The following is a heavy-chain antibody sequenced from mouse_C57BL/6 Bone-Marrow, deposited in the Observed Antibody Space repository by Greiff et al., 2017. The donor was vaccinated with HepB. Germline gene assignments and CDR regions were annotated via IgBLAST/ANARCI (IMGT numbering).Heavy chain of an antibody. CDR2: SRNKANDYTT. J-gene: IGHJ4*01. V-gene: IGHV7-1*01. CDR3: ARDAYYSSYDGAMDY. D-gene: IGHD2-5*01. CDR1: GFTFSDFY. Sequence: EVNVVESGGGLVQSGRSLRLSCATSGFTFSDFYMEWVRQAPGKGLEWIAASRNKANDYTTEYSASVKGRFIVSRDTSQSILYLQMNALRAEDTAIYYCARDAYYSSYDGAMDYWGQGASVTVSS.